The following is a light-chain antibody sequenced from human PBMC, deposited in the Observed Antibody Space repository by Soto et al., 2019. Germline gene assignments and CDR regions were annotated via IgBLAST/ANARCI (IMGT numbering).Light chain of an antibody. J-gene: IGKJ3*01. CDR1: QSVSSSY. CDR3: QQSGSSPPIT. V-gene: IGKV3-20*01. Sequence: EIVLTQSPGTLSLSPGERATLSCRASQSVSSSYLAWYQQKPGQAPRLLIYGASSRATGIPDRFSGSGSGTDFTLTISRLEPEDFAVYYCQQSGSSPPITFGPGNKVDIK. CDR2: GAS.